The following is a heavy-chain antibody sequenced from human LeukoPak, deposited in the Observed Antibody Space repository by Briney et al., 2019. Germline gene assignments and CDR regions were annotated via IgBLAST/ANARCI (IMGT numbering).Heavy chain of an antibody. Sequence: GESLKISCKGSGYSFTSYWIGWVRQMPGKGLEWMGIIYPGDSDTRYSPSFQGQVTISADKSISTAYLQWSSLKASDTAMYYCARSPLCFGELLSYFDYWGQGTLVTVSS. CDR1: GYSFTSYW. J-gene: IGHJ4*02. V-gene: IGHV5-51*01. CDR2: IYPGDSDT. CDR3: ARSPLCFGELLSYFDY. D-gene: IGHD3-10*01.